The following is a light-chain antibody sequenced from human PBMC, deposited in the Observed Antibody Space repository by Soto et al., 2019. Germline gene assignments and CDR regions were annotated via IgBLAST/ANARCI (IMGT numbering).Light chain of an antibody. CDR3: QQHDRSPYT. CDR2: GAS. Sequence: EIVLTQSPGTLSLSPGEGATLSCRASQRVRSNYLTWYQQKPGQTPRLLIYGASSRATGIPDRFSGSGSGTDFTLTISRLEPEDFAMYYCQQHDRSPYTFGQGTKLEIK. J-gene: IGKJ2*01. CDR1: QRVRSNY. V-gene: IGKV3-20*01.